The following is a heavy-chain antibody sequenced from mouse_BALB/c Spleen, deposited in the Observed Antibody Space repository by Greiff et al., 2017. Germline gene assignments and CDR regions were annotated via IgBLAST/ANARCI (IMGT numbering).Heavy chain of an antibody. CDR2: ISDGGSYT. CDR3: ARHDYDVWFAY. V-gene: IGHV5-4*02. CDR1: GFTFSDYY. J-gene: IGHJ3*01. Sequence: EVKLVESGGGLVKPGGSLKLSCAASGFTFSDYYMYWVRQTPEKRLEWVATISDGGSYTYYPDSVKGRFTISRDNAKNNLYLQMSSLKSEDTAMYYCARHDYDVWFAYWGQGTLVTVSA. D-gene: IGHD2-4*01.